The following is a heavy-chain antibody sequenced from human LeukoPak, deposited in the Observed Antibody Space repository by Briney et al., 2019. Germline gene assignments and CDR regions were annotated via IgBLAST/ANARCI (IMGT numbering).Heavy chain of an antibody. Sequence: PSQTLSLTCTVSGGSISSGDYYWSWIRQPPGKGLEWIGYIYYSRSTYYNPSLKSRVTISVDTSKNQFSLKLSSVTAADTAVYYCAREGEDIVVVPAAMSGWFDPWGQGTLVTVSS. CDR3: AREGEDIVVVPAAMSGWFDP. J-gene: IGHJ5*02. CDR1: GGSISSGDYY. D-gene: IGHD2-2*01. V-gene: IGHV4-30-4*08. CDR2: IYYSRST.